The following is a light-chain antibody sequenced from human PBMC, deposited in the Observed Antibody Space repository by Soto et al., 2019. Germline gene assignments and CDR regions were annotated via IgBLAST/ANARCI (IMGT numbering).Light chain of an antibody. CDR1: SSNVGGYNY. CDR3: CSYAGSSTYV. CDR2: DVY. Sequence: QSALTQPRSVSGSPGQSVTISCTGTSSNVGGYNYVSWYQHHPGKAPKLVIYDVYNRPSGVPDRFSGSKSGNTASLTISGLQAEDEADYYCCSYAGSSTYVFGTGTKVTVL. J-gene: IGLJ1*01. V-gene: IGLV2-11*01.